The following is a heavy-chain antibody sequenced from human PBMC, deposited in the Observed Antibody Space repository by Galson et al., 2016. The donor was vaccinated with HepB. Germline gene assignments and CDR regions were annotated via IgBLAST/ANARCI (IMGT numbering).Heavy chain of an antibody. CDR3: ARGIRTYYFDY. Sequence: ETLSLTCSVSGGSIGNDYWSWIRQPPGKGLECIGYISYSGSTNYNPSLKSRVTISVNTSENQFSLKLSSVTAADTAVYYCARGIRTYYFDYWGQGTLVTVSS. V-gene: IGHV4-59*01. CDR2: ISYSGST. D-gene: IGHD1-1*01. J-gene: IGHJ4*02. CDR1: GGSIGNDY.